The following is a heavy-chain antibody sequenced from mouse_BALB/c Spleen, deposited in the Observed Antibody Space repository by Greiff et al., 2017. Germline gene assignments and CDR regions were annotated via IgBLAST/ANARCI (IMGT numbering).Heavy chain of an antibody. CDR3: ARDVDYYGYTGFAY. Sequence: VQVVESGPGLVAPSQSLSITCTVSGFSLTSYGVHWVRQPPGKGLEWLGVIWAGGSTNYNSALMSRLSISKDNSKSQVFLKMNSLQTDDTAMYYCARDVDYYGYTGFAYWGQGTLVTVSA. V-gene: IGHV2-9*02. CDR2: IWAGGST. J-gene: IGHJ3*01. CDR1: GFSLTSYG. D-gene: IGHD2-2*01.